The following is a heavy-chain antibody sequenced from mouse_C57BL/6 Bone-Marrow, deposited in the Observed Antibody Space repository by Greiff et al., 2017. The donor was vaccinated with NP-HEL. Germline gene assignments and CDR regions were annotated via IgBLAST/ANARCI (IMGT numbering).Heavy chain of an antibody. V-gene: IGHV1-64*01. J-gene: IGHJ3*01. CDR3: ARERGPGNYREFAY. CDR1: GYTFTSYW. CDR2: IHPDSGST. Sequence: VQLQQPGAELVKPGASVKLSCKASGYTFTSYWMHWVKQRPGQGLEWIGMIHPDSGSTNYNEKFKSKATLTVDKSSSTAYMQLSSLTSEASAVYYCARERGPGNYREFAYWGQGTLVTVSA. D-gene: IGHD2-1*01.